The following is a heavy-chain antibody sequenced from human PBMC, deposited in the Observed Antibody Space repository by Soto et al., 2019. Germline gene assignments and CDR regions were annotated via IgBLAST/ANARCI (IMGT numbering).Heavy chain of an antibody. D-gene: IGHD4-17*01. CDR3: ARPYGGKIGDAPDL. CDR2: ISDAAGSA. V-gene: IGHV3-23*01. CDR1: GFTFSSYA. J-gene: IGHJ3*01. Sequence: PGGSLRLSCVVSGFTFSSYAMSWVRQVPGKGLEWVSSISDAAGSAYYVDSVKGRFTIPRDNSKKTLYLQMNSLRAEDSAVYYCARPYGGKIGDAPDLWGPGTMVTVSS.